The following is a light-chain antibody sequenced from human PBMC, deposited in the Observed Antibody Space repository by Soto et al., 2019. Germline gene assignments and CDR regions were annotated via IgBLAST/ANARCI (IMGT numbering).Light chain of an antibody. Sequence: EIALTQAPGTLSLSPGERATLSCRASQSVSSSYLAWYQQKPGQAPSLLIYGASSRATGIPDRFSGSGSGTDFTLTISRLEPEDFAVYYCQQYGSSPETFGQGTKVEIK. J-gene: IGKJ1*01. V-gene: IGKV3-20*01. CDR3: QQYGSSPET. CDR2: GAS. CDR1: QSVSSSY.